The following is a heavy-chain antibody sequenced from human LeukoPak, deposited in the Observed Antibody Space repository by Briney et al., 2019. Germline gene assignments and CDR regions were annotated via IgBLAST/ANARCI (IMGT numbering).Heavy chain of an antibody. Sequence: GASVKVSCKASGGTFSSYAISWVRQAPGQGLESMGRIIPIFGTANYAQKFQGRVTITADKSTSTAYMELSSLRSEDTAVYYCARDGYYYDSSGYYYDWFDPWGQGTLVTVSS. D-gene: IGHD3-22*01. CDR2: IIPIFGTA. V-gene: IGHV1-69*06. CDR3: ARDGYYYDSSGYYYDWFDP. CDR1: GGTFSSYA. J-gene: IGHJ5*02.